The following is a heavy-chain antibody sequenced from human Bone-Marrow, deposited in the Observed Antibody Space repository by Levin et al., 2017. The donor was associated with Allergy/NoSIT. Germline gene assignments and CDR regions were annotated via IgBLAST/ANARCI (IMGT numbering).Heavy chain of an antibody. CDR2: ISINNGNT. CDR3: ARGNTYSGSYNYFDN. Sequence: GESLKISCKTSGYFFNHYAMNWVRQAPGQGLEWMGWISINNGNTNYAQKFQGRVSMTRDTTTTTAFMELRGLRSDDTATYYCARGNTYSGSYNYFDNWGQGTLVTVSS. J-gene: IGHJ4*02. D-gene: IGHD5-12*01. CDR1: GYFFNHYA. V-gene: IGHV1-18*01.